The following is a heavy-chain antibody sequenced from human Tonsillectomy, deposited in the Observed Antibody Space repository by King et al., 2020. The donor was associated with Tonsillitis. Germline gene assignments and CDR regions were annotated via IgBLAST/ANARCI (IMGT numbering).Heavy chain of an antibody. J-gene: IGHJ4*02. CDR2: IYYTGST. CDR1: GGSISSSRYY. Sequence: QLQESGPGLVKPSETLSLTCTVSGGSISSSRYYWGWIRQSPGKGLEWIGNIYYTGSTYYNPSLKSRVTISVDTSKNQFSLKLSSVTAADTAVYYCASLATPYYYDSSGYYFDHWGQGTLVTVSS. CDR3: ASLATPYYYDSSGYYFDH. V-gene: IGHV4-39*07. D-gene: IGHD3-22*01.